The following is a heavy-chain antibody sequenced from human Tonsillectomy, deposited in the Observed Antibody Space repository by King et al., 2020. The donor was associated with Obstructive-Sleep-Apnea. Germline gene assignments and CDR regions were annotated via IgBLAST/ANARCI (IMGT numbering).Heavy chain of an antibody. J-gene: IGHJ3*02. CDR3: ARVWSTVVTNDAFDI. D-gene: IGHD4-23*01. CDR1: GGSISSYS. Sequence: VQLQESGPGLVKPSETLSLTCTVSGGSISSYSWTWIRQPPGKGLEWIGYIYNTGRTNYNPPLKSRVTISIDTSKNQFSLKLSSVTAADTAVYYCARVWSTVVTNDAFDIWGQGTMVTVSS. CDR2: IYNTGRT. V-gene: IGHV4-59*01.